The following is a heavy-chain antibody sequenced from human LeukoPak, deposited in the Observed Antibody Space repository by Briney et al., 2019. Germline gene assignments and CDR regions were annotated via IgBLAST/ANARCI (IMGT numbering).Heavy chain of an antibody. CDR2: ISGSGGST. Sequence: PGGPLRLSCAASGFTFSTYAVSWIRQAPGKGLEWVSIISGSGGSTYYADSVKGRFTISRDNSKNTLYLQMNSLRAEDTAVYYCAKDRGGDIVVVPAAPGAFDIWGQGTMVTVSS. D-gene: IGHD2-2*01. J-gene: IGHJ3*02. V-gene: IGHV3-23*01. CDR3: AKDRGGDIVVVPAAPGAFDI. CDR1: GFTFSTYA.